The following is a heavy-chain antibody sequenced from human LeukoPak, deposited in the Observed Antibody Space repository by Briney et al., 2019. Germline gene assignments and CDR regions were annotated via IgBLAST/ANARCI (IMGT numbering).Heavy chain of an antibody. CDR1: GYTFTSYW. D-gene: IGHD3-22*01. CDR2: IYAGDSDT. V-gene: IGHV5-51*01. Sequence: GESLKISCKASGYTFTSYWLGWVRQMPGEGLEWMGIIYAGDSDTRYRPTFQGQVTISADKSISTAYLQWSSLKASDTAMYYCARVHYYETSDWGNYFDYWGQGTLVTVSS. CDR3: ARVHYYETSDWGNYFDY. J-gene: IGHJ4*02.